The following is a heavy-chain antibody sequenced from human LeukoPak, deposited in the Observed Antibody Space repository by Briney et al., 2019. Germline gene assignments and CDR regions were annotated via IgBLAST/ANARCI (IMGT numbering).Heavy chain of an antibody. J-gene: IGHJ4*02. CDR3: ATKIGYGGPFRY. CDR1: GGSITSSNW. D-gene: IGHD4-23*01. CDR2: VYQSGST. V-gene: IGHV4-4*02. Sequence: KPSETLSLTCAVSGGSITSSNWWSWVRQPPGKGLEWIGEVYQSGSTNYNPSLKSRVTISVDKSKNQFSLKLSSVTAADTAVYYCATKIGYGGPFRYWGQGALVTVSS.